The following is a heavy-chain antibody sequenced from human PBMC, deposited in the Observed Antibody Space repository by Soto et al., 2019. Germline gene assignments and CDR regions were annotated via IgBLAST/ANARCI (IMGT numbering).Heavy chain of an antibody. CDR3: AKVRYSSPMGYYYGMDV. Sequence: ASVKVSCKASGYTFTTYAIHWVRQAPGQRLEWMGRINAGNGNTKYLQKFQDRVIITRDTSASTAYMDLSSLRSEDTAVYYCAKVRYSSPMGYYYGMDVWGQGTTVTVSS. J-gene: IGHJ6*02. CDR2: INAGNGNT. D-gene: IGHD6-19*01. V-gene: IGHV1-3*01. CDR1: GYTFTTYA.